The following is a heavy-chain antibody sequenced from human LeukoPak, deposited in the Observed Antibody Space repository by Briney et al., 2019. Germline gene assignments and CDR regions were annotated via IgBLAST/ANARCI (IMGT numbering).Heavy chain of an antibody. Sequence: ASVKVSCKASGYTFTSYYMHWVRQAPGQGLEWMGIINPSGGSTSYAQKFQGRVTMTRDMSTSTVYMELSSLRSEDTAVYYCARERYSGFSYMDVWGKGTTVTVSS. J-gene: IGHJ6*03. V-gene: IGHV1-46*01. D-gene: IGHD5-12*01. CDR3: ARERYSGFSYMDV. CDR1: GYTFTSYY. CDR2: INPSGGST.